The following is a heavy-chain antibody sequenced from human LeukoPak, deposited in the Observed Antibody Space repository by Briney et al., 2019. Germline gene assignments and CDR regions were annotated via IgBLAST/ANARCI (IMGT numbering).Heavy chain of an antibody. CDR1: GFTFSSYS. J-gene: IGHJ4*02. CDR3: AREVDSSGWWGNIDY. CDR2: ISSSSSYI. D-gene: IGHD6-19*01. Sequence: KPGGSLRLSCAASGFTFSSYSMNWVRQAPGKGLEWVSSISSSSSYIYYPDSVKGRFTISRDNAKNSLYLQMNSLRAEDTAVYYCAREVDSSGWWGNIDYWGQGTLVTVSS. V-gene: IGHV3-21*01.